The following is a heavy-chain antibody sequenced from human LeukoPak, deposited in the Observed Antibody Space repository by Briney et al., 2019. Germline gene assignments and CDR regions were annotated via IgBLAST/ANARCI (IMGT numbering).Heavy chain of an antibody. CDR1: GFTFSDYY. CDR3: ARSAPVTYYYGSGSYYVDY. Sequence: GGSLRLSCAASGFTFSDYYMSWIRQAPGKGLEWVSYISSSGSTIYYADSVKGRFTISRGNAKNSLYLQMNSLRAEDTAVYYCARSAPVTYYYGSGSYYVDYWGQGTLVTVSS. CDR2: ISSSGSTI. J-gene: IGHJ4*02. V-gene: IGHV3-11*01. D-gene: IGHD3-10*01.